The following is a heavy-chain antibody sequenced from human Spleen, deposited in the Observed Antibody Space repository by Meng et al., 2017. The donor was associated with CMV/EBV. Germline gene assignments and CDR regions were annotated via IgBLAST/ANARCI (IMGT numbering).Heavy chain of an antibody. D-gene: IGHD2-21*02. V-gene: IGHV3-11*01. CDR3: AREDQGDYWFDH. J-gene: IGHJ5*02. CDR2: ISGSSNTI. Sequence: GGSLRLSCAASGFTFSDHYMSWIRQAPGKGLEWIAYISGSSNTIHYAGSVRGRFTISRDDAERSVHLQMNSLRAEDTAVYYCAREDQGDYWFDHWGQGTLVTVSS. CDR1: GFTFSDHY.